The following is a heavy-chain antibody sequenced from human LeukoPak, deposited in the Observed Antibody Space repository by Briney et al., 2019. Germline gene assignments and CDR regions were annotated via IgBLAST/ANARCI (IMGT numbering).Heavy chain of an antibody. CDR3: ARGGSAGYYYMDV. CDR2: IGTADDT. CDR1: GFTFSSYD. Sequence: PGGSLRLSCAASGFTFSSYDMHWVRQATGKGLEWGSAIGTADDTYYPGSVKGRFTISRENAKNSLYLQMTSLRAGDTAVYYCARGGSAGYYYMDVWGKGTTVTVSS. V-gene: IGHV3-13*01. J-gene: IGHJ6*03. D-gene: IGHD3-16*01.